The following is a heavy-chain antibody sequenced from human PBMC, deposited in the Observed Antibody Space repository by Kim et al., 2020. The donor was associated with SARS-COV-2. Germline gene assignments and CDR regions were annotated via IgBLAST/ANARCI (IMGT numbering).Heavy chain of an antibody. V-gene: IGHV3-73*01. CDR3: TRLRSDGSGSYYYYGMDV. Sequence: GGSLRLSCAASGFTFSGSAMHWVRQASGKGLEWVGRIRSKANDYATAYAASVKGRFTISRDDSKNTAYLQMDSLKTEDTAVYYCTRLRSDGSGSYYYYGMDVWGQGTTVTVSS. D-gene: IGHD3-10*01. CDR2: IRSKANDYAT. CDR1: GFTFSGSA. J-gene: IGHJ6*02.